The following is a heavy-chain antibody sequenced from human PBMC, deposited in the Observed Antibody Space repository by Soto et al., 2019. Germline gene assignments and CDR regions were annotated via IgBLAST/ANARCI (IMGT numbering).Heavy chain of an antibody. CDR2: ISSSGDTI. CDR1: GFTFSSYS. D-gene: IGHD2-15*01. J-gene: IGHJ4*02. V-gene: IGHV3-48*02. Sequence: EVQLVESGGGLAQPGGSLRLSCAASGFTFSSYSMNWVRQAPGKGLEWVSYISSSGDTIYYADSVKGRFTISRDNARDSVYLQMNSLRDEDTAVYYGARLRGGYVFDYWGQGTLVTVSS. CDR3: ARLRGGYVFDY.